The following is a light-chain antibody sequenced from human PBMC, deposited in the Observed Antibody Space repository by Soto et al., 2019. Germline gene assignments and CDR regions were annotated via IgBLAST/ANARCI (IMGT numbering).Light chain of an antibody. J-gene: IGLJ2*01. CDR2: GNS. V-gene: IGLV1-40*01. CDR3: QSYDSSLSGSV. CDR1: SSNIGAGYD. Sequence: SVLKQPPSVSGAPGQRVTLSCTGSSSNIGAGYDVHWYQQLPGPAPQLLIYGNSNRPSGVPDRCSCAKSGTSASPAITGLQAEDEADYYCQSYDSSLSGSVFGGGTKLTVL.